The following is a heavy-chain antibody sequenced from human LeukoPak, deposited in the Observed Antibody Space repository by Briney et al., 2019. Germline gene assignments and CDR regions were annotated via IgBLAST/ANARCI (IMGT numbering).Heavy chain of an antibody. V-gene: IGHV5-51*01. D-gene: IGHD6-13*01. CDR2: IYPGDSDT. CDR1: GYSFTSYW. CDR3: AGLRIAAAGTKNWFDP. J-gene: IGHJ5*02. Sequence: GESLKISCKGSGYSFTSYWIGWVRQMPGKGLEWMGIIYPGDSDTRYSPSFQGQVTISADKSISTAYLQWSSLKASDTAMYYCAGLRIAAAGTKNWFDPWGQGTLVTVSS.